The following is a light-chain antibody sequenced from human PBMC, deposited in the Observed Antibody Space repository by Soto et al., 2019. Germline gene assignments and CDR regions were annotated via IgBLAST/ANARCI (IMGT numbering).Light chain of an antibody. CDR1: SSNIGRNT. V-gene: IGLV1-44*01. Sequence: QSVLTQPPSASGTPGRRVTISCSGTSSNIGRNTVSWFQQFPGTAPKLLISGDTQRPSGVPDRFSGSKSGTSASLAISGLQSEDEADYYCAAWDDSLNGGYVFGTGTKVTVL. J-gene: IGLJ1*01. CDR3: AAWDDSLNGGYV. CDR2: GDT.